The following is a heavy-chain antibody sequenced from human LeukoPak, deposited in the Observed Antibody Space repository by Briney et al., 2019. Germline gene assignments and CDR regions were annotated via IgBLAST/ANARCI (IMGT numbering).Heavy chain of an antibody. V-gene: IGHV3-73*01. J-gene: IGHJ6*02. CDR3: IRAALDEYYYYGLDV. D-gene: IGHD6-6*01. CDR1: GFTFSGSA. Sequence: PGGSLRLSCAASGFTFSGSAMHWVRQASGKGLEWVGRIRSKANSYATAYAASVKGRFTTSRDDSKNTAYLQMNSLKTEDTAVYYCIRAALDEYYYYGLDVWGQGTTVTVSS. CDR2: IRSKANSYAT.